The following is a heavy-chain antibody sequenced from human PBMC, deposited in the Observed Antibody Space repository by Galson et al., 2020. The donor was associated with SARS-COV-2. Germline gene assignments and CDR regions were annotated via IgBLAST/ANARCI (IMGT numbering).Heavy chain of an antibody. D-gene: IGHD3-16*01. V-gene: IGHV1-24*01. J-gene: IGHJ5*02. CDR2: FDPEDGET. Sequence: ASVQVSCQVSGYTLTELSMHWVRQAPGKGLEWMGGFDPEDGETIYAQKFQGRVTMTEDTSTDTAYMELSSLRSEDTAVYYCGTATALPRRVCGLVFDDGFDPWGQGTMVTGSS. CDR1: GYTLTELS. CDR3: GTATALPRRVCGLVFDDGFDP.